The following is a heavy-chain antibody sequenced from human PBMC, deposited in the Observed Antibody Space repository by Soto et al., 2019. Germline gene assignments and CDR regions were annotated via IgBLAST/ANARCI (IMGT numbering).Heavy chain of an antibody. CDR2: IYHSGMT. J-gene: IGHJ3*02. D-gene: IGHD1-26*01. CDR3: ATVRWELHDAFDI. Sequence: QVQLQESGPGLVKSSQTLSLTCTVSGGSISTGGYYWSWSRQRPGRGLEWIGYIYHSGMTFSNPSLQSRVAISIATSQNQFSLKLSSVTAADTAVYYCATVRWELHDAFDIWGHGTMVSVSS. CDR1: GGSISTGGYY. V-gene: IGHV4-31*03.